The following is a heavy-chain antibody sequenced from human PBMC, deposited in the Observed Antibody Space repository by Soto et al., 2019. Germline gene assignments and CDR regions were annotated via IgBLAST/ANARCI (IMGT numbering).Heavy chain of an antibody. Sequence: SETLSLTCAVYGGSFSGYYWSWIRQPPGKGLEWIGEINHSGSTNYNPSLKSRATISVDTSKNQFSLKLSSVTAADTAVYYCASTLTYYDFWSGYDAFDIWGQGTMVTVSS. J-gene: IGHJ3*02. CDR1: GGSFSGYY. D-gene: IGHD3-3*01. CDR3: ASTLTYYDFWSGYDAFDI. V-gene: IGHV4-34*01. CDR2: INHSGST.